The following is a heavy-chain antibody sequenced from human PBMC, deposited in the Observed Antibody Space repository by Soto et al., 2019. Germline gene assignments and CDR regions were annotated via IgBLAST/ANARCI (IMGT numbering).Heavy chain of an antibody. J-gene: IGHJ6*02. Sequence: EVQLVESGGGLVQPGGSLRLSCGASGFTFRTYWLSWVRQVPGKRLEWVANINQHGREKNYVDSLKARFTISRDNAKNSLHLKMSSQRAEDTALYYCARDGSTSWYSYDYDGMDVGGQANKVSVSS. V-gene: IGHV3-7*05. CDR1: GFTFRTYW. D-gene: IGHD6-13*01. CDR3: ARDGSTSWYSYDYDGMDV. CDR2: INQHGREK.